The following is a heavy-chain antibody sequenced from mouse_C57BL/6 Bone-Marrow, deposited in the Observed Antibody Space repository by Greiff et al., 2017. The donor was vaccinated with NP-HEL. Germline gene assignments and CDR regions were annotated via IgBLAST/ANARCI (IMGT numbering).Heavy chain of an antibody. V-gene: IGHV14-4*01. CDR1: GFTIKDDY. J-gene: IGHJ4*01. CDR3: TTFTMDY. CDR2: IDPENGDT. Sequence: EVHLVESGAELVRPGASVKLSCTASGFTIKDDYMHWVKQRPEQGLEWIGWIDPENGDTEYASKFQGKATITADTSSNTAYLQLSSLTSEDTAVYYCTTFTMDYWGRGTSVTVSS.